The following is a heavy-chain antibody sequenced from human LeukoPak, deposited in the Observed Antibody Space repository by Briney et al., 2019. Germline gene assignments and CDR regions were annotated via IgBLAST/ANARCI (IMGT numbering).Heavy chain of an antibody. Sequence: GGSLRLSCAASGFTFSSYSMNWVRQAPGKGLEWVSPISSSSSYIYYADSVKGRFTISRDNAKNSLYLQMNSLGAEDTAVYYCARGAYYYDSSVPWGQGTLVTVSS. CDR2: ISSSSSYI. CDR3: ARGAYYYDSSVP. D-gene: IGHD3-22*01. V-gene: IGHV3-21*01. J-gene: IGHJ5*02. CDR1: GFTFSSYS.